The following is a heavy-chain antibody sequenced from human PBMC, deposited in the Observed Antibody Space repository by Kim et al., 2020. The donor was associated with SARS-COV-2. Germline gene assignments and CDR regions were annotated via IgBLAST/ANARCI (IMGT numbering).Heavy chain of an antibody. CDR1: GFTFSSYA. CDR3: HSSGWYITQDYYYYYGMDV. V-gene: IGHV3-23*03. J-gene: IGHJ6*02. D-gene: IGHD6-19*01. Sequence: GGSLRLSCAASGFTFSSYAMSWVRQAPGKGLEWVSVIYSGGSSTYYADSVKGRFTISRDNSKNTLYLQMNSLRAEDTAVYYCHSSGWYITQDYYYYYGMDVWGQGTTVTVSS. CDR2: IYSGGSST.